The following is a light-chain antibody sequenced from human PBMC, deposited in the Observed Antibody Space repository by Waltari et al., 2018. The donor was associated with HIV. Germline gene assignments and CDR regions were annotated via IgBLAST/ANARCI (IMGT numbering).Light chain of an antibody. CDR1: SRDVGGYYY. CDR3: SSYTSSSTLYVV. Sequence: QSALTQPASVSRSPGQSISISSTRTSRDVGGYYYGSWYHQHPGKAPKLVIYDVSYRPSGVSNRFSGSKSGNTASLTSSGLQAEDEAEYYCSSYTSSSTLYVVFGGGTKLTVL. CDR2: DVS. J-gene: IGLJ2*01. V-gene: IGLV2-14*01.